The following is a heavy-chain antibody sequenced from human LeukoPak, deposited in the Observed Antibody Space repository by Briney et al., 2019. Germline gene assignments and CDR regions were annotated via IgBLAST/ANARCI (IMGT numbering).Heavy chain of an antibody. CDR3: ARGPRDWLIVGWFDP. Sequence: SETLSLTCSVSGDSITNGIYYWGWVRQPPGRGLEWIGNIYHSGSGHYNPSLKSRVTIPVDTSKNHFFLKMTSVTAADTGVYYCARGPRDWLIVGWFDPWGQGTPVTASS. J-gene: IGHJ5*02. V-gene: IGHV4-39*02. CDR2: IYHSGSG. CDR1: GDSITNGIYY. D-gene: IGHD3-9*01.